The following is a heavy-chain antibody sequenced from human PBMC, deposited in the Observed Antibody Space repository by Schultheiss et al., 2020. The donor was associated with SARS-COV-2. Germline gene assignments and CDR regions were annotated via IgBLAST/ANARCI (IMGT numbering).Heavy chain of an antibody. CDR2: IYHSGST. Sequence: SETLSLTCTVSGGSVSSGSYYWNWIRQPPGKGLEWIGEIYHSGSTNYNPSLKSRVTISVDTSKNQFSLKLSSVTAADTAVYYCARGQFQFFGAPFDPWGQGTLVTVSS. CDR1: GGSVSSGSYY. D-gene: IGHD3-3*01. J-gene: IGHJ5*02. V-gene: IGHV4-61*01. CDR3: ARGQFQFFGAPFDP.